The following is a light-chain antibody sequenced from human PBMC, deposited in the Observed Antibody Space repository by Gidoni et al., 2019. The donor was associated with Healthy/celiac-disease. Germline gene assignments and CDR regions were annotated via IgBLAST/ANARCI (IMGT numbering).Light chain of an antibody. V-gene: IGKV1-8*01. J-gene: IGKJ1*01. Sequence: AIRMTQSPSSFSASTGDRVTITCRASQGISSYLAWYQQKPGKDPKLLIYAASTLQSGVPSRFSGSGSGTDFTLTISYLQSEDFATYYCQQYYSYPPWAFGQGTKVEIK. CDR2: AAS. CDR1: QGISSY. CDR3: QQYYSYPPWA.